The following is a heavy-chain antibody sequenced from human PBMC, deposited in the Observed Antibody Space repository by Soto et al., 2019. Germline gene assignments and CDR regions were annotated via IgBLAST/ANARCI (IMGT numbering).Heavy chain of an antibody. Sequence: GGSLRLSCAASGFTFSSYWMSWVRQAPGKGLEWVANIKQDGSEKYYVDSVKGRFTISRDNAKNSLYLQMNSLRAEDTAVYYCAREYHFYYYYMDVWGKGTTVTVSS. CDR1: GFTFSSYW. V-gene: IGHV3-7*01. CDR3: AREYHFYYYYMDV. CDR2: IKQDGSEK. J-gene: IGHJ6*03.